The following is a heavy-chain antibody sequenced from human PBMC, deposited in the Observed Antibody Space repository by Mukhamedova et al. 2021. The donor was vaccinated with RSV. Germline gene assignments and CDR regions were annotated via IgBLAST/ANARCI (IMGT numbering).Heavy chain of an antibody. D-gene: IGHD6-13*01. CDR2: ISXDGHHS. V-gene: IGHV3-30*04. CDR1: SG. Sequence: SGFHWVRQAPGKGLEWLAVISXDGHHSYYADSVMGRFSIYRDNTNNRLYLQMHGLRREDTAVXYXXSVAMRSSWVYFYYGIDV. J-gene: IGHJ6*01. CDR3: XSVAMRSSWVYFYYGIDV.